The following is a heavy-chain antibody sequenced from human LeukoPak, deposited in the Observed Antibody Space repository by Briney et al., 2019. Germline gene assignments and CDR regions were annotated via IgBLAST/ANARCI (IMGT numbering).Heavy chain of an antibody. J-gene: IGHJ4*02. V-gene: IGHV3-15*01. D-gene: IGHD6-13*01. CDR3: TTVGSSWGFDY. Sequence: GGSLRLSRAASGFTFSAAWMTWVRQTPGKGLECAGRIKNRSDGGATDYPTPVKGRFAISRDDSKNTLYLQMNSLKIEDTGVYYCTTVGSSWGFDYWGQGTLVTVSS. CDR1: GFTFSAAW. CDR2: IKNRSDGGAT.